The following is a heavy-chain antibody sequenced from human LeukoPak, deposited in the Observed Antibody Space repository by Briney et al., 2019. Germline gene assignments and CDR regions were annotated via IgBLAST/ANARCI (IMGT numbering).Heavy chain of an antibody. CDR3: AKVSVSYSSLYYFDY. Sequence: GGSLRLSCAASGFTFSSYAMSWVRQAPGKGLEWVSGISGSGGSTYSADSVKGRFTFSRDNSKNTLYLQMNSLRAEDTAVYYCAKVSVSYSSLYYFDYWGQGTLVTVSS. J-gene: IGHJ4*02. CDR2: ISGSGGST. D-gene: IGHD1-26*01. CDR1: GFTFSSYA. V-gene: IGHV3-23*01.